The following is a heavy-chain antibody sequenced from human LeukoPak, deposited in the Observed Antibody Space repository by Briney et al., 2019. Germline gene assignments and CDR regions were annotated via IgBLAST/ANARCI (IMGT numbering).Heavy chain of an antibody. CDR3: TTDLREYYFGS. CDR2: IKSKPAGGTI. CDR1: GFIFSNAW. V-gene: IGHV3-15*01. J-gene: IGHJ4*02. Sequence: GGSLRLSCAASGFIFSNAWMSWVRQAPGKGLEWLGRIKSKPAGGTIDYAAPIKGRFTISRDDSKKTLYLQMDSLQTEDTAVYYCTTDLREYYFGSWGQGAVVTVSS.